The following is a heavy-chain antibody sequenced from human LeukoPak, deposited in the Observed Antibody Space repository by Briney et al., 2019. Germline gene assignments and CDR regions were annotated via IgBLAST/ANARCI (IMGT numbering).Heavy chain of an antibody. CDR3: AARDPYIVASIG. Sequence: GGSLRLSCAASGFTFSSYAMSWVRQAPGKGLECISGFSGSGGSTYYADSVKGRFTISRDISKNTLFLQMNSLRPEDTAVYYCAARDPYIVASIGWGQGTLVTVSS. CDR1: GFTFSSYA. CDR2: FSGSGGST. V-gene: IGHV3-23*01. D-gene: IGHD5-12*01. J-gene: IGHJ4*02.